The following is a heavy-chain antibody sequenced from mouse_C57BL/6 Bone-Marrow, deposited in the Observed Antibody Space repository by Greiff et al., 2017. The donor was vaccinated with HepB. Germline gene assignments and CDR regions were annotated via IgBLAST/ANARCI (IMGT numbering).Heavy chain of an antibody. CDR1: GYTFTSYW. V-gene: IGHV1-72*01. J-gene: IGHJ4*01. CDR3: ARNWDGYAMDY. Sequence: QVQLKQPGAELVKPGASVKLSCKASGYTFTSYWMHWVKQRPGRGLEWIGRIDPNSGGTKYNEKFKSKATLTVDKPSSTAYMQRSSLTSEDSAVYYCARNWDGYAMDYWGQGTSVTVSS. CDR2: IDPNSGGT. D-gene: IGHD4-1*01.